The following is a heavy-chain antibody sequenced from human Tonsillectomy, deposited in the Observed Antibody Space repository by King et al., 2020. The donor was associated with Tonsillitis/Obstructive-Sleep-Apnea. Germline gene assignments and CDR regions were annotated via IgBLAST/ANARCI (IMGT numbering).Heavy chain of an antibody. D-gene: IGHD4-17*01. Sequence: VQLVESGAEVKKPGASVKVSCKASGYTFTNYGISWVRQAPGQGLQWMGWISAYNGDTNYAQKLQGRVTMTTDTSTRTAYMELRSLRCDDTSVYYCAGDLFFLAYGDYEGAIDIWGQGTMVTVSS. J-gene: IGHJ3*02. CDR1: GYTFTNYG. V-gene: IGHV1-18*01. CDR2: ISAYNGDT. CDR3: AGDLFFLAYGDYEGAIDI.